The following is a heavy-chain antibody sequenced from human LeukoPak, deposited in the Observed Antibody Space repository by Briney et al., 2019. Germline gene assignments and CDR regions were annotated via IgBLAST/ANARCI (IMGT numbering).Heavy chain of an antibody. CDR3: ARVIVGPSPRGYYYYMDV. D-gene: IGHD1-26*01. CDR2: INHSGST. J-gene: IGHJ6*03. Sequence: SETLSLTCAVYGGSFSGYYWSWIRQPPGKGLEWIGEINHSGSTNYNPSLKSRVTISVDTSKNQFSLKLSSVTAADTAVYYCARVIVGPSPRGYYYYMDVWGKGTTVTVSS. CDR1: GGSFSGYY. V-gene: IGHV4-34*01.